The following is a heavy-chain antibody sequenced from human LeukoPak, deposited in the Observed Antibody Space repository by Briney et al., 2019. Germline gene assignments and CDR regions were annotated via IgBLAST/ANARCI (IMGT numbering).Heavy chain of an antibody. CDR1: GGSISSSSYY. J-gene: IGHJ4*02. CDR2: IYYSGST. CDR3: ARDVQRLDY. Sequence: SETLSLTCTVSGGSISSSSYYWGWIRQPPGKGLEWIGSIYYSGSTYYNPSLKSRVTISVDTSKNQFSLKLSSVTAADTAVYYCARDVQRLDYWGQGTLVTVSS. V-gene: IGHV4-39*07.